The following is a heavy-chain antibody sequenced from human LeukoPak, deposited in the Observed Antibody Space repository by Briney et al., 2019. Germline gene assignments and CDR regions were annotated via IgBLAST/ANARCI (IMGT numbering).Heavy chain of an antibody. V-gene: IGHV4-31*03. D-gene: IGHD3-22*01. CDR2: MYYTGNT. Sequence: MASETLSLTCTVSGGSISSGGYYWSWIRQHPGKGLEWIGYMYYTGNTYYNPSLKSRVTISVDTSKNQFSLKLTSVTAADTAVYYCASAFSGYGLPGYWGQGTLVTVSS. J-gene: IGHJ4*02. CDR3: ASAFSGYGLPGY. CDR1: GGSISSGGYY.